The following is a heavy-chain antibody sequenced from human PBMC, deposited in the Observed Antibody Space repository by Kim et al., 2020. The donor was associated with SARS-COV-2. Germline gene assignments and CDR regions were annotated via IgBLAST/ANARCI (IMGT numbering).Heavy chain of an antibody. V-gene: IGHV4-39*01. CDR3: ARLFDSGWYGWWFDP. J-gene: IGHJ5*02. D-gene: IGHD6-19*01. Sequence: PSLKSRVTISVDTSKNQFSLKLGSVTAADTAVYYCARLFDSGWYGWWFDPWGQGTLVTVSS.